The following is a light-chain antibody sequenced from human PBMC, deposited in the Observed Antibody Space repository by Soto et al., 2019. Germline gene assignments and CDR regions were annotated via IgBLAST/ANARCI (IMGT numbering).Light chain of an antibody. V-gene: IGKV3-11*01. Sequence: EIALTQSPATLSLSPGERATLSCRASPSVPNYVAWYQQKPGQAPRLLIYGAFNRATGIPDRFSGSGSGTEFTLTISSLRSEDFAVYYCQQYRSWPRTFGQGTKVDI. CDR3: QQYRSWPRT. CDR2: GAF. CDR1: PSVPNY. J-gene: IGKJ1*01.